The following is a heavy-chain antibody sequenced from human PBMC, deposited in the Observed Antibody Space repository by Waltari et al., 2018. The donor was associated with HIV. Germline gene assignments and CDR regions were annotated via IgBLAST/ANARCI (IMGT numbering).Heavy chain of an antibody. Sequence: EVHLVESGGGLVKPGGSLRLSCAASGFTFSSYNMNWVRQAPGKGVEWVSLIRRSSSYIYYADSVKGRFTISRDNAKNSLNLQMNSLRAEDTAVYYCARDSLRGIGADGNWFDPWGQGTLVTVSS. CDR3: ARDSLRGIGADGNWFDP. CDR1: GFTFSSYN. D-gene: IGHD6-13*01. J-gene: IGHJ5*02. CDR2: IRRSSSYI. V-gene: IGHV3-21*01.